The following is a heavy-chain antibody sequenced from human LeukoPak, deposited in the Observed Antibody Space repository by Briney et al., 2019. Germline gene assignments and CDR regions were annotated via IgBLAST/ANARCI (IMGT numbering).Heavy chain of an antibody. D-gene: IGHD2-2*01. CDR1: GYTFTSYD. Sequence: GASVKVSCKASGYTFTSYDINRVRQATGQGLEWMGWMNPNSGNTGYAQKFQGRVTMTRNTSISTAYMELSSLRSEDTAVYYCARGGVGCSSTSCYQWFDPWGQGTLVTVSS. CDR2: MNPNSGNT. V-gene: IGHV1-8*01. J-gene: IGHJ5*02. CDR3: ARGGVGCSSTSCYQWFDP.